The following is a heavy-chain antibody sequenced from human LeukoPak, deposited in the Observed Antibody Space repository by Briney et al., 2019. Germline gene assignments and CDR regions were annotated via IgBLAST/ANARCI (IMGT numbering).Heavy chain of an antibody. CDR3: ARHRGAYCGGGSCYSSYYFDS. J-gene: IGHJ4*02. D-gene: IGHD2-15*01. CDR1: GGSISSYY. CDR2: IYYSGTI. Sequence: TSETLSLTCTVSGGSISSYYWSCIRQPPGKGLEWIGYIYYSGTINYNPSLQSRVTISVDTSKHQFSLRLSSVTAADTAVYYCARHRGAYCGGGSCYSSYYFDSWGKGTLVTVSS. V-gene: IGHV4-59*08.